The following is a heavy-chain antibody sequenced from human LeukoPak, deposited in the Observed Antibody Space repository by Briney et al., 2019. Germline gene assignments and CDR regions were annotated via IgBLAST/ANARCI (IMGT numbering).Heavy chain of an antibody. D-gene: IGHD4-17*01. CDR1: GYTFSSYD. V-gene: IGHV1-3*01. J-gene: IGHJ3*02. CDR3: ARDRDDYDDAFDI. Sequence: GASVKVSCKASGYTFSSYDMHWVRQAPGQRLEWMGRINAGNGYRSYSEKFQGRVTTTRDTSASTAYMELSSLRSEDTAVFYCARDRDDYDDAFDIWGQGTMVTVSS. CDR2: INAGNGYR.